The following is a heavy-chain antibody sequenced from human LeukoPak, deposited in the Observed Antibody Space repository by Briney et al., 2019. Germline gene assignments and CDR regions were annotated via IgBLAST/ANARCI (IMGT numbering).Heavy chain of an antibody. V-gene: IGHV3-23*01. CDR1: GFTFSNYA. CDR3: AKTQGYYDA. CDR2: IWGDDDKT. J-gene: IGHJ5*02. D-gene: IGHD2-15*01. Sequence: PGGSLRLSCVASGFTFSNYAMTWVRQAPGKGLELVAGIWGDDDKTVYRDAVKGRFTISRDNSKNTLYLQMNSLRADDTAVYYCAKTQGYYDAWGQGALVTVSS.